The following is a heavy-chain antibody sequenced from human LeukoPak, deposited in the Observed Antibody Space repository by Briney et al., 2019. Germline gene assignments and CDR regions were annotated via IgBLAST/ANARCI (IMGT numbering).Heavy chain of an antibody. CDR2: INPNSGGT. D-gene: IGHD3-22*01. V-gene: IGHV1-2*02. CDR3: APDSSGYYYLHY. J-gene: IGHJ4*02. Sequence: ASVKVSCKASGYTFNSVGICWVRQAPGQGLEWMGWINPNSGGTNYAQKFQGRVTMTRDTSISTAYMELSRLRSDDTAVYYCAPDSSGYYYLHYWGQGTLVTVSS. CDR1: GYTFNSVG.